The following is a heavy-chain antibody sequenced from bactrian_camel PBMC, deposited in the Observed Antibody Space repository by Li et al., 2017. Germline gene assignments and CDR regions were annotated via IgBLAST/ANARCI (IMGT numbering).Heavy chain of an antibody. CDR1: GFPFSTYY. J-gene: IGHJ6*01. D-gene: IGHD4*01. Sequence: VQLVESGGGLVQPGGSLRLSCVGTGFPFSTYYMNWVRQAPGKGLEWVSDINSSGRSTNYADSVKGRFTISSAGNTLYLQMNSLKPGDTAVYYCAADGGVSDYVPRPFAYWGQGTQVTVS. CDR3: AADGGVSDYVPRPFAY. V-gene: IGHV3S40*01. CDR2: INSSGRST.